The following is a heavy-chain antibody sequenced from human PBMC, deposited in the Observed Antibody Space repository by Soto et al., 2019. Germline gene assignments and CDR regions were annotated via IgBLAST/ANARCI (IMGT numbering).Heavy chain of an antibody. CDR2: ISAYNGNT. V-gene: IGHV1-18*01. J-gene: IGHJ6*02. CDR3: ARVSGEAPGYYYYGMDV. Sequence: QVQLVQSGAEVKKPGASVKVSCKASGYTFTSYGISWVRQAPGQGLEWMGWISAYNGNTNYAQKLQGRVTMTTDTSTRTAYMELRSLRSDDTAVYYCARVSGEAPGYYYYGMDVWGQGTTVTVSS. D-gene: IGHD3-3*01. CDR1: GYTFTSYG.